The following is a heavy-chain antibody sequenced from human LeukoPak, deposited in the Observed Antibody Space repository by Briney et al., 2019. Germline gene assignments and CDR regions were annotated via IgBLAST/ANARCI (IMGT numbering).Heavy chain of an antibody. Sequence: PGGSLRLSCAASGFPFSDYAMTWVRQTPGKGLEWVSVIAGGGNGADYADSVKGRFTISRDNSKNTLYLQMNSLRAEDTAVYYCAKKKVGATTVGAFDIWGQGTMVTVSS. CDR2: IAGGGNGA. D-gene: IGHD1-26*01. J-gene: IGHJ3*02. CDR3: AKKKVGATTVGAFDI. V-gene: IGHV3-23*01. CDR1: GFPFSDYA.